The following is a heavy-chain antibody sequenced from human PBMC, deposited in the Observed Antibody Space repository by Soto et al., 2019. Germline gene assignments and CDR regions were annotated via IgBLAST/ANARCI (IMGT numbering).Heavy chain of an antibody. CDR2: IYHSGST. D-gene: IGHD2-21*02. CDR1: GGSISSGGYS. J-gene: IGHJ4*02. Sequence: TLSLTCAVSGGSISSGGYSWSWIRQPPGKGLEWIGYIYHSGSTYYNPSLKSRVTISVDRSKNQFSLKLSSVTAADTAVYYCARGGNSGSFDYWGQGTLVTAPQ. CDR3: ARGGNSGSFDY. V-gene: IGHV4-30-2*01.